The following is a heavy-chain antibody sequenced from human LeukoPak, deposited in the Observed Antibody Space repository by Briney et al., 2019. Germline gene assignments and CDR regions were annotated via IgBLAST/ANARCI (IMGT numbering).Heavy chain of an antibody. CDR2: ISSSSSYI. Sequence: GGSLRLSCAASGFTFSSYSMNWVRQAPGKGLEWVSSISSSSSYIYYADSVKGRFTISRDNAKNSLYLQMNSLRAEDTAVYYCARDRIGDYGDYRHAFDIWGQGTMVTVSS. D-gene: IGHD4-17*01. J-gene: IGHJ3*02. CDR3: ARDRIGDYGDYRHAFDI. CDR1: GFTFSSYS. V-gene: IGHV3-21*01.